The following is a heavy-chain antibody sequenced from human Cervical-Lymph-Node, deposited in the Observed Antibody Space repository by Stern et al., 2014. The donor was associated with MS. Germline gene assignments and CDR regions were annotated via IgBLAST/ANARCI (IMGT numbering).Heavy chain of an antibody. J-gene: IGHJ6*02. CDR3: ARDIPLLLWFGELTSLYYYYGMDV. CDR1: GYTFTSYG. Sequence: QVQLGQSGAEVKKPGASVKVSCKASGYTFTSYGISWVRQAPGQGLEWMGWISAYNGNPNYAQKLQGRVTMTTDTSTSTAYMELRSLRSDDTAVYYCARDIPLLLWFGELTSLYYYYGMDVWGQGTTVTVSS. CDR2: ISAYNGNP. D-gene: IGHD3-10*01. V-gene: IGHV1-18*01.